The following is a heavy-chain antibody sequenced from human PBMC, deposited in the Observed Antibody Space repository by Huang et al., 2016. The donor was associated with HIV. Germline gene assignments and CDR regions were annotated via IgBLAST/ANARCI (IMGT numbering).Heavy chain of an antibody. V-gene: IGHV4-61*09. D-gene: IGHD3-9*01. J-gene: IGHJ3*02. Sequence: QVQLQESGPGLVKPSQTLSLTCSVSGGSISSGNYYWSWIRQPAGKGLEWIGHIYTRGTTIYNSSLKSRVTISVATSKNQVSLKWSSVTAADTAVYYCARLTGYSTFDIWGHGTVVTVSS. CDR2: IYTRGTT. CDR1: GGSISSGNYY. CDR3: ARLTGYSTFDI.